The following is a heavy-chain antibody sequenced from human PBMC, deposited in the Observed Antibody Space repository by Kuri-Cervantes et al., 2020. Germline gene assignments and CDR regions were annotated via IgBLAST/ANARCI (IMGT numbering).Heavy chain of an antibody. CDR1: GYSFTSYD. V-gene: IGHV1-8*01. CDR2: MNPNSGNT. J-gene: IGHJ6*03. CDR3: ARSPDCSGGSCYSDYYYYYYMDV. Sequence: ASVKVSCKGSGYSFTSYDINWVRQATGQGLEWMGWMNPNSGNTGYAQKFQGRVTMTRNTSISTAYMELSSLRSEDTAVYYCARSPDCSGGSCYSDYYYYYYMDVWGKGTTVTVSS. D-gene: IGHD2-15*01.